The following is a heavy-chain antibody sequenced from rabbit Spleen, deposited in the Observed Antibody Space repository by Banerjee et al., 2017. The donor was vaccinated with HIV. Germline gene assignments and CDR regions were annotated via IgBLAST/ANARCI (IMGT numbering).Heavy chain of an antibody. CDR1: GFSFDSNHY. Sequence: QSLEESGGDLVKPEGSLTLTCTASGFSFDSNHYMCWVRQAPGKGLEWIACIDSGSSGFTYFATWAKGRFTCSKTSSTTVTLQMTRLTAADTATYFCARDTSSSFSSYGMDLWGPGTLVTVS. CDR3: ARDTSSSFSSYGMDL. J-gene: IGHJ6*01. D-gene: IGHD1-1*01. V-gene: IGHV1S40*01. CDR2: IDSGSSGFT.